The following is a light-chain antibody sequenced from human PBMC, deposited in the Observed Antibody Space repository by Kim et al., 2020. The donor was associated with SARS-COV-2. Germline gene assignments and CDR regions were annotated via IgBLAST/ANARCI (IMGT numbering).Light chain of an antibody. V-gene: IGKV1-9*01. CDR3: QYLNSYVST. CDR2: AAS. CDR1: QGITTS. J-gene: IGKJ2*01. Sequence: DIQLTQSPSFLSASLGDRVTITCRASQGITTSLAWYQQKPGRAPKLLIYAASTLQSGVPSRFSGGGSGTEFTLTISGLQPEDFATYHSQYLNSYVSTFGQGTKLEI.